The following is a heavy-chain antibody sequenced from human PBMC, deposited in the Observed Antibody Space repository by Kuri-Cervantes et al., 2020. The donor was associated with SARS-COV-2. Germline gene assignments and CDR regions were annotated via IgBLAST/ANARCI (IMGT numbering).Heavy chain of an antibody. Sequence: SETLSLTCSVSGGSMGNYYWSWIRQPPGKGLEWMGYVYYSGNTNYNPSLRSRLTASVDTSRNQFSLKLTSVTAADTAVYYCVRLGDHYFDSWGQGTLVTVSS. CDR3: VRLGDHYFDS. CDR1: GGSMGNYY. D-gene: IGHD2-21*02. CDR2: VYYSGNT. J-gene: IGHJ4*02. V-gene: IGHV4-59*01.